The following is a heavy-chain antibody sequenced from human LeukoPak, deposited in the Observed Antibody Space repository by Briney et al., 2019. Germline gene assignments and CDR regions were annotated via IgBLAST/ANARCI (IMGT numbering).Heavy chain of an antibody. CDR3: ARDYSYYYYYYMDV. CDR2: IYYSGST. V-gene: IGHV4-59*01. CDR1: GGSISSYY. Sequence: PSETLSLTCTVSGGSISSYYWSWIRQPPGKGLEWIGYIYYSGSTNYNPSLKSRVTISVDTSKNQFSLKLSSVTAADTAVYYCARDYSYYYYYYMDVWGKGTTVTVSS. J-gene: IGHJ6*03. D-gene: IGHD4-11*01.